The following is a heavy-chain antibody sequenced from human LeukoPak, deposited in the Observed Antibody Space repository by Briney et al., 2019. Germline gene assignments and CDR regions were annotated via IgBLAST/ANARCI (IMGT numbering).Heavy chain of an antibody. V-gene: IGHV4-34*01. D-gene: IGHD3-16*01. CDR3: ARAAWNGGGGFDP. J-gene: IGHJ5*02. Sequence: PSETLSLTCAVYNGSFSGYYWSWTRQSPGKGLEWIGEVNLDGDTNYNPSLRSRVTISIDTSKNHFSLNLRSVTAADTAVYNCARAAWNGGGGFDPWGQGTLVTVSS. CDR2: VNLDGDT. CDR1: NGSFSGYY.